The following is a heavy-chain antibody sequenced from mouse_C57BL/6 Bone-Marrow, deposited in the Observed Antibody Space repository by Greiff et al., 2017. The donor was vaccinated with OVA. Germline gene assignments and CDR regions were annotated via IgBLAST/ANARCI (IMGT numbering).Heavy chain of an antibody. Sequence: VQVVESGAELARPGASVKLSCKASGYTFTSYGISWVKQRTGQGLEWIGEIYPRSGNTYYNEKFKGKATLTADKSSSTAYMELRSLTSEDSAVYFCAGYYYGSSYPGFAYWGQGTLVTVSA. CDR2: IYPRSGNT. J-gene: IGHJ3*01. CDR1: GYTFTSYG. CDR3: AGYYYGSSYPGFAY. D-gene: IGHD1-1*01. V-gene: IGHV1-81*01.